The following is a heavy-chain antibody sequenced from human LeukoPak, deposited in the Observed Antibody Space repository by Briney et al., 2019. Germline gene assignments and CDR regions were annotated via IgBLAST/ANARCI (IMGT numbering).Heavy chain of an antibody. D-gene: IGHD3-22*01. CDR1: GFTFSSYG. Sequence: GGSLRLSCAASGFTFSSYGMSWVRQAPGRGLEWVSSIDSSGGYMFYTDSVKGRFIISRDNAKDSLYLQMNNLRAEDTAVYYCARDHHRRLYDSQARDTFDIWGQGTMVTVSS. J-gene: IGHJ3*02. CDR3: ARDHHRRLYDSQARDTFDI. CDR2: IDSSGGYM. V-gene: IGHV3-21*06.